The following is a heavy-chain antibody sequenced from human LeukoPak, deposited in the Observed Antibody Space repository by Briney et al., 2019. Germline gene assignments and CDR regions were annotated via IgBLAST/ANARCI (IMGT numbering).Heavy chain of an antibody. CDR3: ARSSPAIGVGL. Sequence: GGSLRLSCAAPGFTFDDFAMHWVRQAPGKGLEWVSGINWNSGYIGYAESVKGRFTISRDNAKNSLYLQMSSLRVEDTAVYYCARSSPAIGVGLWGQGTLVTVSS. D-gene: IGHD3-3*01. J-gene: IGHJ4*02. CDR1: GFTFDDFA. CDR2: INWNSGYI. V-gene: IGHV3-9*01.